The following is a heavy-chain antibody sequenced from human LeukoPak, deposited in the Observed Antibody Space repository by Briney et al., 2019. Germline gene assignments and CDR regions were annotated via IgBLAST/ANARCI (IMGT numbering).Heavy chain of an antibody. CDR1: GGSFSGYY. J-gene: IGHJ4*02. CDR3: ARGKGSSPGVDY. D-gene: IGHD6-6*01. Sequence: PSETLSLTCAVYGGSFSGYYWSWIRQPPGKGLEWIGEIYHSGSTNYNPSLKSRVTISVDKSKNQFSLKLSSVTAADTAVYYCARGKGSSPGVDYWGQGTLVTVSS. V-gene: IGHV4-34*01. CDR2: IYHSGST.